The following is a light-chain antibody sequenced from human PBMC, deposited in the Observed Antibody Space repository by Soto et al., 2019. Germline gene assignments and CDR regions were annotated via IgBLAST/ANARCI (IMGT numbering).Light chain of an antibody. CDR1: SSNIGSNT. CDR2: SNN. CDR3: AAWDDSLIYV. Sequence: QSVLTQPPSASGTPGQRVTISCSGSSSNIGSNTVNWYQQLPGTAPKLLIYSNNQRPSGVPDRFSGSKSGTSASLAISRLQSEDEADYYCAAWDDSLIYVFGTGTKVTVL. J-gene: IGLJ1*01. V-gene: IGLV1-44*01.